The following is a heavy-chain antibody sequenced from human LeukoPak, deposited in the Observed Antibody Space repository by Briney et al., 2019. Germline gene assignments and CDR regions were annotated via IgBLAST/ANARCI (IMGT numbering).Heavy chain of an antibody. CDR3: AKDVVPDSGWDLDY. Sequence: GGSLRLSCAASGFTFSTYSMTWVRQGPGKGLEWVSSIYPSGDSTFYADSVKGRFTISRDNSKNTLYLQMSSLRTEDTAIYYCAKDVVPDSGWDLDYWGQGTLVTVSS. J-gene: IGHJ4*02. CDR2: IYPSGDST. V-gene: IGHV3-23*01. CDR1: GFTFSTYS. D-gene: IGHD6-19*01.